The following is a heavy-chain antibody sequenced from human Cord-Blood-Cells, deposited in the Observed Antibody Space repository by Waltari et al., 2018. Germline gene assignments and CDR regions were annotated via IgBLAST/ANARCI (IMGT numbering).Heavy chain of an antibody. CDR1: GGTFSSYA. Sequence: QVQLVQSGAEVKKPGSSVKVSCKASGGTFSSYAISWVRQATGQGLEWMGGIIPIFGTANYAQKFQGRVTITADESTSTAYMELSSLRSEDTAVYYCARGDYDFWSGYYDAFDIWGQGTMVTVSS. V-gene: IGHV1-69*01. CDR2: IIPIFGTA. D-gene: IGHD3-3*01. CDR3: ARGDYDFWSGYYDAFDI. J-gene: IGHJ3*02.